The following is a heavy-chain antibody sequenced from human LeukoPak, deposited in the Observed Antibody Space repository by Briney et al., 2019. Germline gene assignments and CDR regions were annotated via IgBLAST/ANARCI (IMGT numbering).Heavy chain of an antibody. CDR3: ARVESGYSYGPIDY. J-gene: IGHJ4*02. D-gene: IGHD5-18*01. Sequence: PSETLSLTCTVSGGSINFYYWSWFRQPPGKGLAWIGYIYYSGSTNYNPSLKSRVTISVDTSKNQFSLKVRSVTAEDRAVYYCARVESGYSYGPIDYWGQGTLVTVSS. CDR1: GGSINFYY. CDR2: IYYSGST. V-gene: IGHV4-59*01.